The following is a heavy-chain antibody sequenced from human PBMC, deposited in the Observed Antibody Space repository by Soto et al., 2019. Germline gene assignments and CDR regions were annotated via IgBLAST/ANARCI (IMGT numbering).Heavy chain of an antibody. D-gene: IGHD6-6*01. Sequence: PGGSLRLSCAASGFTFSSYAMSWVRQAPGKGLEWVSAISGSGGSTYYADSVKGRFTISRDNSKNTLYLQMNSLGAEDTAVYYCAKTPSSYYYYYYMDVWGKGTTVTVSS. J-gene: IGHJ6*03. V-gene: IGHV3-23*01. CDR2: ISGSGGST. CDR3: AKTPSSYYYYYYMDV. CDR1: GFTFSSYA.